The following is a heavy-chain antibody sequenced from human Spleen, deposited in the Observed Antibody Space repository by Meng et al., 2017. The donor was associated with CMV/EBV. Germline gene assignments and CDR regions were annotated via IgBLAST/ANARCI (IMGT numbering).Heavy chain of an antibody. Sequence: TCTVSGGSISSGGYYWSWIRQHPGKGLEWIGYIYYSGSTYYDPSLKSRVTISVDTSKNQFSPKLSSVTAADTAVYYCARNRRDYSNYYFDYWGQGTLV. CDR2: IYYSGST. CDR3: ARNRRDYSNYYFDY. D-gene: IGHD4-11*01. CDR1: GGSISSGGYY. V-gene: IGHV4-31*03. J-gene: IGHJ4*02.